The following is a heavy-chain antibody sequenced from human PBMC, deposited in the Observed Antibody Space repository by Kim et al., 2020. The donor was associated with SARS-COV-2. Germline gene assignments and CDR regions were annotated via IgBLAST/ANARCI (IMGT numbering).Heavy chain of an antibody. J-gene: IGHJ6*02. V-gene: IGHV1-46*01. D-gene: IGHD3-9*01. CDR3: ARVVIEDYDILTGYYNWDCMDVMSMYV. CDR2: IKPSGGST. CDR1: GYTFTSYY. Sequence: ASVKVSCKASGYTFTSYYMHWVRQAPGQGLEWMGIIKPSGGSTSYAQKFQGRVTMTRDTSTSTVYMELSSLRSEDTAVYYCARVVIEDYDILTGYYNWDCMDVMSMYVWGPGTTVTVSS.